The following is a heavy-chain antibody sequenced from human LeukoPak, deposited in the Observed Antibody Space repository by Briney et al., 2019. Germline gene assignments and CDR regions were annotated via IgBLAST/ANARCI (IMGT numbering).Heavy chain of an antibody. D-gene: IGHD6-13*01. Sequence: SETLSLTCTVSGGSISNYYWSWIRQPPGKGLEWIGYIYYTGSTNYNPSLKGRVTISVDTSKNQFSLKLTSVTAADTAVYYCARYASSWFGGYYFDYWGQGTLVTVSS. CDR3: ARYASSWFGGYYFDY. CDR1: GGSISNYY. J-gene: IGHJ4*02. V-gene: IGHV4-59*01. CDR2: IYYTGST.